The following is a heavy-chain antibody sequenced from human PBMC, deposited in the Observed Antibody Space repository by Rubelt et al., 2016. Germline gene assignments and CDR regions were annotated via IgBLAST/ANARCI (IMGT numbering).Heavy chain of an antibody. J-gene: IGHJ4*02. D-gene: IGHD3-16*02. CDR1: GASFSGYY. V-gene: IGHV4-34*01. CDR3: ARQLITFGGLIVNYFDY. CDR2: INHSGST. Sequence: QVQLQQWGAGLLKPSETLSLTCAVYGASFSGYYWSWIRQPPGKGLEWIGEINHSGSTSYNPSLKSRVTISVDTSKNQFSLKLTAVTAADTAVYYCARQLITFGGLIVNYFDYWGQGTLVTVSS.